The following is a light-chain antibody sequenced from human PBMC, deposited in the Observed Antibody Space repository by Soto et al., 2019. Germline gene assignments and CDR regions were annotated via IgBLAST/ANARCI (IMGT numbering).Light chain of an antibody. V-gene: IGKV1-5*03. J-gene: IGKJ1*01. CDR3: LQHHSFPRT. CDR2: KAS. CDR1: QSIRSW. Sequence: DIKMSQSPSTLSASVGDRVTITCRASQSIRSWLAWYQQKPGKAPKPLIYKASSLESGVPSRFSGSGSGTEFTLTISGLQPDDSATYYCLQHHSFPRTFGQGTKVDI.